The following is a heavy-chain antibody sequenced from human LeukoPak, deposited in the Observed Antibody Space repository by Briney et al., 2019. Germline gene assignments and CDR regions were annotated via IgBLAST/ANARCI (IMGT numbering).Heavy chain of an antibody. CDR1: GYTFTGYY. J-gene: IGHJ4*02. Sequence: GASVKVSCKASGYTFTGYYMHWVRQAPGQGLEWMGWINPDNGGTNFAQKFQGRVSMTRDTSISTAYMELSRLRSDDTAVYYCARELGSGYYRYFDYWGQGTLVTVSS. D-gene: IGHD3-22*01. CDR2: INPDNGGT. V-gene: IGHV1-2*02. CDR3: ARELGSGYYRYFDY.